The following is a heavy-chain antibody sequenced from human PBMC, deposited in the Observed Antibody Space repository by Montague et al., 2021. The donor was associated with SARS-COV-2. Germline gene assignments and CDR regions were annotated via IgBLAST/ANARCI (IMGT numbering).Heavy chain of an antibody. D-gene: IGHD2-2*01. J-gene: IGHJ3*02. V-gene: IGHV4-59*02. Sequence: SETLSLTCTVSGGSVTDYYCTWIRHLPGKGLEWLGNIYHSGSTYFNPSLKSRLTMSVDTSKQHFSLDLTSVTAADTAVYYCARGGFYDCAATSCTTTDAFDIWGRGTMVTVSS. CDR1: GGSVTDYY. CDR2: IYHSGST. CDR3: ARGGFYDCAATSCTTTDAFDI.